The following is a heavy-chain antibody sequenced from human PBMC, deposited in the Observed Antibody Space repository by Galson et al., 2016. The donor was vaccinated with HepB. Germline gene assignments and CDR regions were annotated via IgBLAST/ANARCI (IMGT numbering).Heavy chain of an antibody. CDR3: ARAAYCSGGACYHAFDH. Sequence: SLRLSCAASGSTFSDYYMDWVRQTPGKGLEWVGRTRNKANGYTREYAASVKGRLSISRDDSKNSLYLQMNSLRSEDTAVYYCARAAYCSGGACYHAFDHWGQGTLVTVSS. CDR2: TRNKANGYTR. CDR1: GSTFSDYY. J-gene: IGHJ4*02. V-gene: IGHV3-72*01. D-gene: IGHD2-15*01.